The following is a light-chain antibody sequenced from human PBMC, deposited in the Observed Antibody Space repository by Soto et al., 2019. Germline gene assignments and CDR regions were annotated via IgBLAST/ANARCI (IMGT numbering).Light chain of an antibody. Sequence: QTVVTQPPSVSAASGQKVTISCSGNSSNIGNNYVSWYQQLPATAPKLLIYDNNLRPSGIPARFSGSRSGTSATLGITGLQTGDEADYYCGTWDSSLRSEVFGGGTQLTVL. CDR2: DNN. J-gene: IGLJ2*01. CDR3: GTWDSSLRSEV. V-gene: IGLV1-51*01. CDR1: SSNIGNNY.